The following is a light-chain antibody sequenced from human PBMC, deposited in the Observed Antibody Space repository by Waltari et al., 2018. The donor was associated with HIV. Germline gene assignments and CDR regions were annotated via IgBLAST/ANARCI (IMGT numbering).Light chain of an antibody. CDR2: EDT. CDR3: CSYGGFTTYV. Sequence: DVGGYSLVSWYQHHPGKAPQLLIFEDTERPSGVSNRFSASKSGTTASLTISGLLAEDAADYYCCSYGGFTTYVFGSGTKVTVL. CDR1: DVGGYSL. J-gene: IGLJ1*01. V-gene: IGLV2-23*01.